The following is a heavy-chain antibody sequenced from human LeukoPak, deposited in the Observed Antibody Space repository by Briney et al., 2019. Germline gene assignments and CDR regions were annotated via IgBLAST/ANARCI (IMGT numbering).Heavy chain of an antibody. Sequence: GGSLRLSCAASGLTFSSYSMNWVRQAPRKGLEWVSSISSSSSYIYYTDSVKGRFTVSSDNAENSLYLQINSLRAEDTAVYYCAKDPRSTAVWGQGTLVTVSS. V-gene: IGHV3-21*04. CDR3: AKDPRSTAV. CDR1: GLTFSSYS. J-gene: IGHJ4*02. CDR2: ISSSSSYI.